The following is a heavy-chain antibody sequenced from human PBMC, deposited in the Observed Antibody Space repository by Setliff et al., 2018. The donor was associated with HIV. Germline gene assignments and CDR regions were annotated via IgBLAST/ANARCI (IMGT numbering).Heavy chain of an antibody. D-gene: IGHD3-22*01. CDR2: ISGSGGST. V-gene: IGHV3-23*01. J-gene: IGHJ6*03. CDR1: GLSFSSYV. Sequence: GGSLRLSCAASGLSFSSYVMSWVRQAPGKGLEWVSGISGSGGSTYYADSVKGRFTTSRDNARNTLYLQMNSLRVEDTAVYYCARDKDYYDYSGYYYMDVWGKGTTVTVSS. CDR3: ARDKDYYDYSGYYYMDV.